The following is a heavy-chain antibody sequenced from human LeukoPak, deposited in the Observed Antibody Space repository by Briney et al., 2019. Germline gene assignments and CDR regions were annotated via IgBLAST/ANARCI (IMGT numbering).Heavy chain of an antibody. Sequence: SETLSLTCTVSGGSISSYYWSWIRQPPGKGLEWIGYIYYSGSTNYNPSLKSRVTISVDTSKNQFSQKLSSVTAADTAVYYCARAAGYDFWSGYSGFDYWGQGTLVTVSS. CDR2: IYYSGST. CDR3: ARAAGYDFWSGYSGFDY. CDR1: GGSISSYY. V-gene: IGHV4-59*01. J-gene: IGHJ4*02. D-gene: IGHD3-3*01.